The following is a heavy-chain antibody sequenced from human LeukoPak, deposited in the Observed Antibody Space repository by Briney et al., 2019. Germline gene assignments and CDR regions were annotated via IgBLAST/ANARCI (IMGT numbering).Heavy chain of an antibody. CDR1: GGSIISYY. Sequence: SETLSLTCTVSGGSIISYYWSWIRQPPGKGLEWIGEINHSGSTNYNPSLKGRVTISVDTSKNQFSLKLSSVTAADTAVYYCARGRRFTYYYDSSGTNLFDYWGQGTLVTVSS. J-gene: IGHJ4*02. CDR2: INHSGST. D-gene: IGHD3-22*01. V-gene: IGHV4-34*01. CDR3: ARGRRFTYYYDSSGTNLFDY.